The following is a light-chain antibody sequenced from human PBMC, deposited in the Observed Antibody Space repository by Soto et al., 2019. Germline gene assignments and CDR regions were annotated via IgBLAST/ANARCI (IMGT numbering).Light chain of an antibody. CDR1: SSDVGGYNY. V-gene: IGLV2-14*01. J-gene: IGLJ1*01. Sequence: QSVLTQPASVSGSPGQLITISCTGTSSDVGGYNYVSWYQQHPGKASKLMIYEVSNRPSGVSNRFSGSKSGNTASLTISGLQAEDEADYYCSSYTSSSTPRVFGTGTKVTVL. CDR3: SSYTSSSTPRV. CDR2: EVS.